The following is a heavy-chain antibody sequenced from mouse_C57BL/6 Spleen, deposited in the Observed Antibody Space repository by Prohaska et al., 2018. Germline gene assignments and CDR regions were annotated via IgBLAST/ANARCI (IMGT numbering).Heavy chain of an antibody. D-gene: IGHD1-1*01. Sequence: GGGLVKPGGSLKLSCAASGFTFSDYGMHWVRQAPEKGLEWVAYISSGSSTIYYADTVKGRFTISRDNAKNTLFLQMTSLRSEDTAMYYCARSLITTVVIDYWGQGNTLTVSS. CDR2: ISSGSSTI. CDR1: GFTFSDYG. CDR3: ARSLITTVVIDY. V-gene: IGHV5-17*01. J-gene: IGHJ2*01.